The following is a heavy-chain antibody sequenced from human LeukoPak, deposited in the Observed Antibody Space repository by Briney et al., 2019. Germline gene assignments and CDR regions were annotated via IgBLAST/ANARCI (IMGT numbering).Heavy chain of an antibody. CDR2: INAGNGNT. D-gene: IGHD4-11*01. CDR3: ARDHYSNYVPYYYYGMDV. Sequence: ALVKVSCKASGYTFTSYAMHWVRQAPGQRLEWMGWINAGNGNTKYSQKFQGRVTITRDTSASTAYMELSSLRSEDTAVYYCARDHYSNYVPYYYYGMDVWGQGTTVTVSS. J-gene: IGHJ6*02. CDR1: GYTFTSYA. V-gene: IGHV1-3*01.